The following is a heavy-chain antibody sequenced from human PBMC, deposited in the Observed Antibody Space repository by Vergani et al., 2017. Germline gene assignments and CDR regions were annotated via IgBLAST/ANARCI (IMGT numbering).Heavy chain of an antibody. CDR3: ARDRGRHAMTGYCQH. V-gene: IGHV1-69*01. CDR1: GGTFSSYA. Sequence: QVQLVQSGAEVKKPGSSVKVSCKASGGTFSSYAISWVRQAPGQGLEWMGGIIPIFGTANYAQKFQGRVTITADESTNTAYMELSSLRSEDTAVYYCARDRGRHAMTGYCQHWGEGTLVTVSS. D-gene: IGHD3-16*01. J-gene: IGHJ1*01. CDR2: IIPIFGTA.